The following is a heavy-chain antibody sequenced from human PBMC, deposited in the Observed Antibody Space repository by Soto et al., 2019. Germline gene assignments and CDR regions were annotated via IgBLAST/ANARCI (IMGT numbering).Heavy chain of an antibody. J-gene: IGHJ4*02. CDR2: ISYDGSNK. CDR3: AKAYDYGDYFPFDY. V-gene: IGHV3-30*18. Sequence: QVQLVESGGGVVQPGRSLRLSCAASGFTFSSYGMHWVRQAPGKWLEWVAVISYDGSNKYYADSVKGRFTISRDNSKNTLYLQMNSLRAEDTAVYYCAKAYDYGDYFPFDYWGQGTLVTVSS. CDR1: GFTFSSYG. D-gene: IGHD4-17*01.